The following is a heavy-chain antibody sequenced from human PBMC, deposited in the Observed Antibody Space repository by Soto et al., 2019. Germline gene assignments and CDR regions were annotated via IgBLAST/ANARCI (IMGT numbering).Heavy chain of an antibody. V-gene: IGHV3-73*01. CDR2: IRSKANSYAT. D-gene: IGHD3-9*01. CDR1: GFTFSGSA. J-gene: IGHJ6*02. Sequence: PGGSLRLSCAASGFTFSGSAMHWVRQASGKGLEWVGRIRSKANSYATAYAASVKGRFTISRDDSKNTAYLQMNSLKTEDTAVYYCAKDPWLDDILTDYPGGMDVWGQGTTVKSP. CDR3: AKDPWLDDILTDYPGGMDV.